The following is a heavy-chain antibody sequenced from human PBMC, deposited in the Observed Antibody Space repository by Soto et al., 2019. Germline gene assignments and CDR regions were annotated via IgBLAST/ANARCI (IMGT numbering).Heavy chain of an antibody. D-gene: IGHD3-22*01. V-gene: IGHV1-24*01. Sequence: ASVKVSCKVSGYTLTELSMHWVRQAPGKGLEWMGGFDPEDGETIYAQKFQGRVTMTEDTSTDTAYMELSSLGSEDTAVYYCATGGIYYDSSGYHYYYYGMDVWGQGTTVTVSS. CDR3: ATGGIYYDSSGYHYYYYGMDV. CDR2: FDPEDGET. CDR1: GYTLTELS. J-gene: IGHJ6*02.